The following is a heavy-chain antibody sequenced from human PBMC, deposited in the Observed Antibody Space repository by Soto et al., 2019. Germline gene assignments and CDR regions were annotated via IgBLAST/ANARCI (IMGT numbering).Heavy chain of an antibody. D-gene: IGHD3-22*01. CDR3: ARDRLGYYYDSSGSNWFDP. Sequence: GASVKVSCKASGYTFTSYYMHWVRQAPGQGLEWMGIINPSGGSSSYAQKFQGRVTMTRDTSISTAYMELSSLRSDDTAVYYCARDRLGYYYDSSGSNWFDPWGQGTLVTVSS. CDR1: GYTFTSYY. CDR2: INPSGGSS. J-gene: IGHJ5*02. V-gene: IGHV1-46*01.